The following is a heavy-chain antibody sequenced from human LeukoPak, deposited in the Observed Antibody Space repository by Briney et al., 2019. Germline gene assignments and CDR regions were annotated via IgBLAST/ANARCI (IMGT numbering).Heavy chain of an antibody. Sequence: SETLSLTCAVCGGSFSGYYWSWIRQPPGKGLEWIGEINHSGSTNYNPSLKSRVTISVDTSKNQFSLKLSSVTAADTAVYYCARGRFHDWFDPWGQGTLVTVSS. CDR1: GGSFSGYY. J-gene: IGHJ5*02. V-gene: IGHV4-34*01. D-gene: IGHD3-10*01. CDR3: ARGRFHDWFDP. CDR2: INHSGST.